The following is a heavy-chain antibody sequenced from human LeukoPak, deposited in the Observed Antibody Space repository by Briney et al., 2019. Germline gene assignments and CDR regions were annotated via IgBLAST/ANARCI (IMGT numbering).Heavy chain of an antibody. CDR3: ARDRRNIAAAGDRPNWFDP. D-gene: IGHD6-13*01. J-gene: IGHJ5*02. V-gene: IGHV4-34*01. CDR1: GGSFSGYY. CDR2: INHSGST. Sequence: SETLSLTCAVYGGSFSGYYWSWIRQPPGKGLEWIGEINHSGSTNYNPSLKSRVTISVDTSKNQFSLKLSSVTAADTAVYYCARDRRNIAAAGDRPNWFDPWGQGTLVTVSS.